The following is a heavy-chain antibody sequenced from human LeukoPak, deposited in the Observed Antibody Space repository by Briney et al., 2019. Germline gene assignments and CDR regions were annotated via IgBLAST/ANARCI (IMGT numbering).Heavy chain of an antibody. CDR1: VYTFTGYY. CDR2: INPNIGGT. Sequence: ASVKVSCKASVYTFTGYYMHWVRQPPGQGREWRGLINPNIGGTNYAQKLQGRVTMTRDTSISTAYMELRRLRSDDTAVYYCERDNKIYSGYDYYWSAPWGPGTLVTVSS. V-gene: IGHV1-2*02. CDR3: ERDNKIYSGYDYYWSAP. J-gene: IGHJ5*02. D-gene: IGHD5-12*01.